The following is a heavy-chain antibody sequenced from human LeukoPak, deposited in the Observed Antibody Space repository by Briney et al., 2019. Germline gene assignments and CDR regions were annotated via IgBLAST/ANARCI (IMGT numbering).Heavy chain of an antibody. J-gene: IGHJ4*02. CDR2: ISGGGDSV. Sequence: PGGSLRLSCAASGFPFSDYAMTWVRQTPGKGLEWVSVISGGGDSVDYADSMKGRFTISRDNSKNTLYLQMNSLRVEDTALYYCARGYNYANDFDSWGQGTLVSVSS. CDR3: ARGYNYANDFDS. V-gene: IGHV3-23*01. CDR1: GFPFSDYA. D-gene: IGHD5-24*01.